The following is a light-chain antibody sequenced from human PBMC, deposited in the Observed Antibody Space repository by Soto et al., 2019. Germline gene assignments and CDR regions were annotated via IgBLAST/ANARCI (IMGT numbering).Light chain of an antibody. CDR2: GAS. CDR1: QSVNNL. Sequence: EIVLTQSPASLSVYPGERATLSCRASQSVNNLLAWYQQKPGQAPRLLIYGASTRATGIPARFSGSGSGIEFTLTISSLQSEDFAVYYCQQYNKWPITFGLGTRLE. J-gene: IGKJ5*01. V-gene: IGKV3-15*01. CDR3: QQYNKWPIT.